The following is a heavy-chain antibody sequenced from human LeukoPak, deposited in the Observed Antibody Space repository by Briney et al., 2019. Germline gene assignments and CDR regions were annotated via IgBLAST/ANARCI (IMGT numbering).Heavy chain of an antibody. CDR1: GFTFSSYA. V-gene: IGHV3-23*01. J-gene: IGHJ5*02. CDR3: ASSGGSCCNWFDP. D-gene: IGHD2-15*01. Sequence: GGSLRLSCAASGFTFSSYAMSWVLQAPGKGLEWVSAISGSGGSTYYADSVKGRFTISRDNSKNTLYLQMNSLRAEDTAVYYCASSGGSCCNWFDPWGQGTLVTVSS. CDR2: ISGSGGST.